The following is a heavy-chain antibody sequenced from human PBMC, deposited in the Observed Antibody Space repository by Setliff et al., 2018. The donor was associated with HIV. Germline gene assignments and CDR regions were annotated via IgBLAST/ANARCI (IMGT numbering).Heavy chain of an antibody. J-gene: IGHJ4*02. CDR2: ISYDGSNK. D-gene: IGHD6-19*01. V-gene: IGHV3-30*03. CDR3: ARATTRSYNSV. Sequence: PGGSLRLSCAASGFTFSSYGMHWVRQAPGKGLEWVAVISYDGSNKYYADSVKGRFTISRDNSKNTLYLQMNSLRAEDTAIYYCARATTRSYNSVWGQGTLVTVSS. CDR1: GFTFSSYG.